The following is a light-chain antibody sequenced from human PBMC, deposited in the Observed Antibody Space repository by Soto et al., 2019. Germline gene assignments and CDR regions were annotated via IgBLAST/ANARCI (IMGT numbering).Light chain of an antibody. J-gene: IGLJ1*01. CDR3: SSYTSSTTYV. Sequence: QSVLTQPASVSGSPGQSITISCTGTSSDVGGYKYGSWYQHHPGKGPKLMLYDVSNRPSGVSNRFSGSKSGNTASLTISGLQAEDEADYYCSSYTSSTTYVFGTGTKLTVL. CDR2: DVS. CDR1: SSDVGGYKY. V-gene: IGLV2-14*01.